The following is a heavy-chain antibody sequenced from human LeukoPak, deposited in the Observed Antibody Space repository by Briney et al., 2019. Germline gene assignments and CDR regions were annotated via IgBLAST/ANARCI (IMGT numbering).Heavy chain of an antibody. CDR3: ARGVVPAAIDH. Sequence: SVKVSCKASGYTFTSYGISGVRQAPGQGLEWMGGIIPIFGTANYAQKFQGRVTITTDESTSTAYMELSSLRSEDTAVYYCARGVVPAAIDHWGLGTLVTVSS. D-gene: IGHD2-2*01. CDR2: IIPIFGTA. V-gene: IGHV1-69*05. J-gene: IGHJ4*02. CDR1: GYTFTSYG.